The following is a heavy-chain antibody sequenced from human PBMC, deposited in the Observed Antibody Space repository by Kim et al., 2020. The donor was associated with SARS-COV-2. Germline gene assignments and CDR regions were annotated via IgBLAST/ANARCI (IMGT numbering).Heavy chain of an antibody. D-gene: IGHD3-9*01. V-gene: IGHV4-39*01. CDR3: ATTLSSNYDILPAFAFDI. CDR2: IYYSGST. J-gene: IGHJ3*02. CDR1: GGSISSSSYY. Sequence: SETLSLTCTVSGGSISSSSYYWGWIRQPPGKGLEWIGRIYYSGSTYYNPSLKSRVTISVDTSKNQFSLTLSSVTAADTAVYYCATTLSSNYDILPAFAFDIWGQGTMVTVSS.